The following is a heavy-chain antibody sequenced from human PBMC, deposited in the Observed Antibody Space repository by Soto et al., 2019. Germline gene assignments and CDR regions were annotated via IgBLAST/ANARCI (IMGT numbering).Heavy chain of an antibody. D-gene: IGHD3-16*01. CDR2: ISYNGSNK. CDR1: GFTFSSYG. Sequence: HPGGSLRLSCAASGFTFSSYGMHWVRQAPGKGLEWVAVISYNGSNKYYADSVKGRFTISRDNSKNTLYLQMNSLRAEDTAVYYCAKGIYDYVWDTHEGLYYGMDVWGQGTTVTVSS. J-gene: IGHJ6*02. CDR3: AKGIYDYVWDTHEGLYYGMDV. V-gene: IGHV3-30*18.